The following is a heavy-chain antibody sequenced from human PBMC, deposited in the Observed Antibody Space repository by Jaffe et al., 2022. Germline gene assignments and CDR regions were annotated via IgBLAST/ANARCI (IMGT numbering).Heavy chain of an antibody. CDR3: ARDPPSGSYGSGSYPDY. Sequence: QVQLQESGPGLVKPSETLSLTCAVSGYSISSGYYWGWIRQPPGKGLEWIGSIYHSGSTYYNPSLKSRVTISVDTSKNQFSLKLSSVTAADTAVYYCARDPPSGSYGSGSYPDYWGQGTLVTVSS. V-gene: IGHV4-38-2*02. J-gene: IGHJ4*02. CDR1: GYSISSGYY. CDR2: IYHSGST. D-gene: IGHD3-10*01.